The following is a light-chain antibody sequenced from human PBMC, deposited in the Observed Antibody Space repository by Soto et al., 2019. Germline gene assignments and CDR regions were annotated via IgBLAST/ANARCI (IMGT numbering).Light chain of an antibody. CDR2: GAS. CDR1: QSFSSN. V-gene: IGKV3-15*01. CDR3: QQYKSWPPIT. J-gene: IGKJ5*01. Sequence: EFVLTQSPGTLSFSPGERATLSYGASQSFSSNVAWYQQKPGQAPSLLIYGASTRATGVPDRFSGTGSGTEFTLTISSLKSEDYAVYYCQQYKSWPPITFGQGTRLEI.